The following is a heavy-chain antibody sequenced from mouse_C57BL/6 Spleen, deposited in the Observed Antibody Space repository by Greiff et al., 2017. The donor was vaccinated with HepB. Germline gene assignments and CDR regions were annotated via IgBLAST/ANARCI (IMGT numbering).Heavy chain of an antibody. CDR2: INYDGSST. J-gene: IGHJ2*01. Sequence: EVKLMESEGGLVQPGSSMKLSCTASGFTFSDYYMAWVRQVPEKGLEWVANINYDGSSTYYLDSLKSRFIISRDNAKNILYLQMSSLKSEDTATYYCARAPNWGYFDYWGQGTTLTVSS. CDR1: GFTFSDYY. D-gene: IGHD4-1*01. CDR3: ARAPNWGYFDY. V-gene: IGHV5-16*01.